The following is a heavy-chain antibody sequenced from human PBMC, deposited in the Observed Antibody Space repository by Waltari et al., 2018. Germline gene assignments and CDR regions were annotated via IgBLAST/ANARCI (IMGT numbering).Heavy chain of an antibody. J-gene: IGHJ4*02. CDR3: AGYTIFGVAIDY. D-gene: IGHD3-3*01. CDR1: GGSISSGSYY. Sequence: QVQLQESGPGLVKPSQTLSLTCTVSGGSISSGSYYWSWIRQPAGKGLEWIGYIYTSGSTNSNPSLKSRVTISVDTSKNQFSLKLSSVTAADTAVYYCAGYTIFGVAIDYWGQGTLVTVSS. V-gene: IGHV4-61*09. CDR2: IYTSGST.